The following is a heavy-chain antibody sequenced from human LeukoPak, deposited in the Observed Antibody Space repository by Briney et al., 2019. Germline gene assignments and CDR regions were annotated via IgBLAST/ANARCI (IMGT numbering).Heavy chain of an antibody. CDR1: GGSISSYY. CDR3: ARGGGWFDY. Sequence: SETLSLTCTVSGGSISSYYWSWIRQPPGKGLEWIGYIYYSGSTNYNPSLKSRVTVSLDTSKNQFSLELSSVTAADTAFYYCARGGGWFDYWGQGTLVTVSS. CDR2: IYYSGST. V-gene: IGHV4-59*01. D-gene: IGHD6-19*01. J-gene: IGHJ4*02.